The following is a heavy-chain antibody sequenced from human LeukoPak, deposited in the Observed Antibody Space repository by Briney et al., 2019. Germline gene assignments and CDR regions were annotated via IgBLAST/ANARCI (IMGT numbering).Heavy chain of an antibody. CDR1: GFTVSGNY. D-gene: IGHD2-15*01. CDR2: INHSGST. CDR3: ARGLSAIVY. Sequence: GSLRLSCAASGFTVSGNYMTWVRQPPGKGLEWIGEINHSGSTNYNPSLKSRVTISVDTSKNQFSLKLSSVTAADTAVYYCARGLSAIVYWGQGTLVTVSS. V-gene: IGHV4-34*01. J-gene: IGHJ4*02.